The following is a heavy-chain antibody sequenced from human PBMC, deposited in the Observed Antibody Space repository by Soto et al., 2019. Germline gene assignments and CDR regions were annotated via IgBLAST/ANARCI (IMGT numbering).Heavy chain of an antibody. Sequence: QVQLQESGPGLVKPSETLSLTYTVSGGSISSYYWSWIRQPPGKGLEWIGYIYYSGSTNDNPSLKSRVTISVDTSKNQFSLKLSSVTAADTAVYYCARDQYYYGMDVWGQGTTVTVSS. CDR1: GGSISSYY. V-gene: IGHV4-59*01. CDR2: IYYSGST. CDR3: ARDQYYYGMDV. J-gene: IGHJ6*02.